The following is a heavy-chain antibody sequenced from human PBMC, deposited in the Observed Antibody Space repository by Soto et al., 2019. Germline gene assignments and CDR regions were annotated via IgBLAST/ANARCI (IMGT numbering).Heavy chain of an antibody. D-gene: IGHD6-6*01. Sequence: SETLSLTCAVTGDFITSYYWTWIRQPPGKELEWIGKIYYSGSTNYNPSLKSRVTMSVDSSKTQFSLNLTSVTAADTAVYYCARVHSSSYYYXLAGWAQRIPVTVSS. V-gene: IGHV4-59*01. CDR2: IYYSGST. CDR1: GDFITSYY. J-gene: IGHJ6*02. CDR3: ARVHSSSYYYXLAG.